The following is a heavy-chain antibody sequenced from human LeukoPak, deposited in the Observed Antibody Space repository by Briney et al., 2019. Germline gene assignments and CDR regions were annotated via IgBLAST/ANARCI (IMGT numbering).Heavy chain of an antibody. CDR3: VRPGSTSPGHWYKLFDQ. J-gene: IGHJ4*02. CDR2: IKQDEIEK. CDR1: GLTFSNFW. D-gene: IGHD2-2*01. V-gene: IGHV3-7*03. Sequence: QPGESLTLSCTVSGLTFSNFWMGWVRQAPGRGLEWVANIKQDEIEKFYLGCVEGRFTISRDNAKNSLYLQMTSLRVEDTALYYCVRPGSTSPGHWYKLFDQWGQGPLVTVST.